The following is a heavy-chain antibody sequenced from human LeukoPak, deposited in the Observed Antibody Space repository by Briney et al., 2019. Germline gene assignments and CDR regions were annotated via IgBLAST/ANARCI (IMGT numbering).Heavy chain of an antibody. V-gene: IGHV4-4*07. CDR2: IYTSGST. CDR3: TRGASGSYHYFDN. D-gene: IGHD1-26*01. Sequence: SETLSLTCTVSGGSISDYYWSWIRQPAGKGLEWIGRIYTSGSTNYNPSLKSRVTMSVDTSKNQFSLKLTSVTAADTAVYYCTRGASGSYHYFDNWGQGTLVTVSS. J-gene: IGHJ4*02. CDR1: GGSISDYY.